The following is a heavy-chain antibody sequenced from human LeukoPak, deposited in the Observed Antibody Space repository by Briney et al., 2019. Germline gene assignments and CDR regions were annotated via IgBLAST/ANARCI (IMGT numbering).Heavy chain of an antibody. V-gene: IGHV3-74*01. Sequence: PGGSLRLSCVASGFSLSGYWMYWVRQAPGKGLMYISRNNGDGSTTNYADVVKGRFTMFRDNVKNTLYLQMNSLRVEDTAVYYCARDPRNVGLAPWGQGTLVTVSS. J-gene: IGHJ5*02. CDR3: ARDPRNVGLAP. CDR2: NNGDGSTT. CDR1: GFSLSGYW. D-gene: IGHD2-15*01.